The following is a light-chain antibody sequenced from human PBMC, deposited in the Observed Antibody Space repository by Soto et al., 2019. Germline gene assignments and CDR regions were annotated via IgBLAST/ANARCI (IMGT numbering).Light chain of an antibody. Sequence: IVLTQSPATLSCSPGERATLSCRASQSVSSYLAWYQQKPGQAPRLLIYDASNRATGIPARFSGSGSGTDFTLTISSLEPEDFALYSCQQRRTWLTFGGGNQVDIX. CDR2: DAS. CDR3: QQRRTWLT. V-gene: IGKV3-11*01. J-gene: IGKJ4*01. CDR1: QSVSSY.